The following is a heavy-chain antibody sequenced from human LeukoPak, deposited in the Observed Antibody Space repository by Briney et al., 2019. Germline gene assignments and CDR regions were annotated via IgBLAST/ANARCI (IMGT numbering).Heavy chain of an antibody. J-gene: IGHJ4*02. V-gene: IGHV3-23*01. D-gene: IGHD6-25*01. CDR1: GFTFSNYA. CDR3: AKVLGMYGSSGYAWYFDY. Sequence: GGSLRLSCTASGFTFSNYAMSWVRQAPGKGLEWVSIISGSGYSAYYADSVKGRFTISRDNSKNTLYLQMNSLRAEDTAVYYCAKVLGMYGSSGYAWYFDYWGQGTQVTVSS. CDR2: ISGSGYSA.